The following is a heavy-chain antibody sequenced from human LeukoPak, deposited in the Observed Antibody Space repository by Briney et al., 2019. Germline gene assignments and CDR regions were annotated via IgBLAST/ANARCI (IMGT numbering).Heavy chain of an antibody. CDR1: GGSISSSSYY. CDR3: ARLVSRWYGGWFDP. D-gene: IGHD6-19*01. V-gene: IGHV4-39*01. CDR2: IYYSGST. Sequence: SETLSLTCTVSGGSISSSSYYWGWIRQPPGKGLEWIGSIYYSGSTYYNPSLKSRVTISVDTSKNQFSLKLSSVTAADTAVYYCARLVSRWYGGWFDPWGQGTLVTVSS. J-gene: IGHJ5*02.